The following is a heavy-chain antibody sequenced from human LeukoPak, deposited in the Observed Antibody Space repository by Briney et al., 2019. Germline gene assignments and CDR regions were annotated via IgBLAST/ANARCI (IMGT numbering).Heavy chain of an antibody. CDR3: ARDPGDGGYYPTHFDY. J-gene: IGHJ4*02. Sequence: GASVKVSCKASGGTFSSYAISWVRQAPGQGLEWMGRIIPILGIANYAQKFQGRVTITADKSTSTAYMELSSLRSEDTAVYYCARDPGDGGYYPTHFDYWGQGTLVTVSS. CDR1: GGTFSSYA. V-gene: IGHV1-69*04. CDR2: IIPILGIA. D-gene: IGHD3-22*01.